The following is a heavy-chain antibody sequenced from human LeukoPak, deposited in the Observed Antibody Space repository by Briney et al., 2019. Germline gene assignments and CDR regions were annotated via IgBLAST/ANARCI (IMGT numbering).Heavy chain of an antibody. J-gene: IGHJ3*02. CDR2: IYYSGST. CDR1: GGSISSYY. Sequence: SETLSLTCTVSGGSISSYYWSWIRQPPGKGLEWIGYIYYSGSTNYNPSLKSRVTISVDTSKNQFSLKLSSVTAADTAVYCCARWSYYDSSGYYLGAFDIWGQGTMVTVSS. V-gene: IGHV4-59*01. D-gene: IGHD3-22*01. CDR3: ARWSYYDSSGYYLGAFDI.